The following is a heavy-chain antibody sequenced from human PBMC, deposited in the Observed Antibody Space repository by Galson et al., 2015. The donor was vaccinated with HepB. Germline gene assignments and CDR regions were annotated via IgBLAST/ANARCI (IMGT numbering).Heavy chain of an antibody. D-gene: IGHD1-26*01. CDR3: ARDQGGSTGLDY. J-gene: IGHJ4*02. CDR1: GFTVSSNY. Sequence: SLRLSCAASGFTVSSNYMSWVRQAPGKGLEWVSVVYSGGGTYYADSVQGRFTISRDNSKNTLLLQMNSLRAEDTAVYYCARDQGGSTGLDYWGQGTLVTVSS. V-gene: IGHV3-66*01. CDR2: VYSGGGT.